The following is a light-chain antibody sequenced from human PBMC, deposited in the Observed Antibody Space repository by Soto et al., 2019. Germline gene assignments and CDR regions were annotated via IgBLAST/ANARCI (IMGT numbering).Light chain of an antibody. Sequence: QSALTQPPSASGSPGQSVTISCTGTSSDIGAYNYVSWYRQYPDKAPKLLVYQVTKRPSGVPDRFSGSKSGNTAALTVFGLQAEDEAVYYCSSYAGSLVVFGGGTQLTVL. CDR2: QVT. CDR1: SSDIGAYNY. CDR3: SSYAGSLVV. V-gene: IGLV2-8*01. J-gene: IGLJ2*01.